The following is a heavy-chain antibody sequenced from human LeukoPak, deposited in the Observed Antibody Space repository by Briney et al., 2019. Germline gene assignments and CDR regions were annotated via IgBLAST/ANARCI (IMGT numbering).Heavy chain of an antibody. D-gene: IGHD6-19*01. CDR2: ISYDGSNK. CDR3: ARAVADSTHYYYGMDV. Sequence: GGSLRPSCAASGFTFSSYGMHWVRQAPGKGLEWVAVISYDGSNKYYADSVKGRFTISRDNSKNTLYLQMNSLRAEDTAVYYCARAVADSTHYYYGMDVWGQGTTVTVSS. V-gene: IGHV3-30*03. J-gene: IGHJ6*02. CDR1: GFTFSSYG.